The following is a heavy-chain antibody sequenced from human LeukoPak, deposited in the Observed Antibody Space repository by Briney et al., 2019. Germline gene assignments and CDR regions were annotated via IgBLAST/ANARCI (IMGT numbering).Heavy chain of an antibody. J-gene: IGHJ4*02. CDR3: ARGLYDSSGYYYLAPPDY. V-gene: IGHV3-33*01. CDR2: IWYDGSNK. Sequence: GRSLRLSCAASGFTFRNYGMHWVRQAPGKGLEWVAIIWYDGSNKYYADSVKGRFTISRDNSKNTLYLQMNSLRPEDTAVYYCARGLYDSSGYYYLAPPDYWGQGTLVTVSS. D-gene: IGHD3-22*01. CDR1: GFTFRNYG.